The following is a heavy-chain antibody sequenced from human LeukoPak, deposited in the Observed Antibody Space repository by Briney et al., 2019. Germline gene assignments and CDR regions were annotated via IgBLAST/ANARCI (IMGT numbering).Heavy chain of an antibody. V-gene: IGHV4-34*01. CDR2: INHSGST. CDR1: GGSSSGYY. Sequence: PSETLSLTCAVYGGSSSGYYWSWIRQPPGKGLEWIGEINHSGSTNYNPSLKSRVTISVDTSKNQFSLKLSSVTAADTAVYYCARGGIYSNYEDYWGQGTLVTVSS. D-gene: IGHD4-11*01. J-gene: IGHJ4*02. CDR3: ARGGIYSNYEDY.